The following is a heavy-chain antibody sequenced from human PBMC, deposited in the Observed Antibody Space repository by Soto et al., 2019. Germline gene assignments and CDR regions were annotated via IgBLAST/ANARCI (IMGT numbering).Heavy chain of an antibody. D-gene: IGHD2-15*01. CDR3: ARGPSCSGGSCYFGNAFDI. CDR1: GGSISSGGYY. V-gene: IGHV4-31*03. J-gene: IGHJ3*02. CDR2: IYYSGST. Sequence: QVQLQESGPGLVKPSQTLSLTCTVSGGSISSGGYYWSWIRQHPGKGLEWIGYIYYSGSTYYNPSLKSRVTISVDTSKNQFSLKLSSVTAADTAVYYCARGPSCSGGSCYFGNAFDIWGQGTMVTVSS.